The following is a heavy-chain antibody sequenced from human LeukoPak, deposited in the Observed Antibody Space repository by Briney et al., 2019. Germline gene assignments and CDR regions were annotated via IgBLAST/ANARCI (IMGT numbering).Heavy chain of an antibody. CDR2: ICGSGSII. V-gene: IGHV3-48*03. J-gene: IGHJ6*02. CDR3: ARDPIATVVIPEVGMDV. CDR1: GFIFSSYE. Sequence: PGGSLRLSCAASGFIFSSYEMNWVRQAPGKGLEWVSYICGSGSIIHYADSVKGRFTISRDNAKNSLYLQMNSLRVEDTGVYYCARDPIATVVIPEVGMDVWGQGTTVTVSS. D-gene: IGHD4-23*01.